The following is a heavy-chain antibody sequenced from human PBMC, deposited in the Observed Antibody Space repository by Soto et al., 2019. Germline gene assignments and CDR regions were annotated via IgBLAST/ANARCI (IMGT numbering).Heavy chain of an antibody. CDR1: GFICSSYD. CDR2: ILVGGST. CDR3: AKATATSGGAFEI. Sequence: GGSLRLSCAVSGFICSSYDMSWVRQAPGKGLEWVSTILVGGSTHYEDSVKGRFTISRDTSKNTVYLQMNSLTAGDTAFYYCAKATATSGGAFEIHGQGTMVTVSS. V-gene: IGHV3-23*01. D-gene: IGHD1-1*01. J-gene: IGHJ3*02.